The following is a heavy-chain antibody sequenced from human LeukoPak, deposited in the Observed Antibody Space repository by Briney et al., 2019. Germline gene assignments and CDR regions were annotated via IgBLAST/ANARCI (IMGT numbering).Heavy chain of an antibody. Sequence: PGGSLRLSCAAFSSYWMSWVRQAPGKGLEWGANIKQDGSEKSYVDSVKGRFTISRDNAKNSLYLQMSSLRAEDTAVYYCAGGRIGMYYYYVDVWGKGTTVTVSS. J-gene: IGHJ6*03. CDR3: AGGRIGMYYYYVDV. CDR1: SSYW. D-gene: IGHD2-15*01. V-gene: IGHV3-7*04. CDR2: IKQDGSEK.